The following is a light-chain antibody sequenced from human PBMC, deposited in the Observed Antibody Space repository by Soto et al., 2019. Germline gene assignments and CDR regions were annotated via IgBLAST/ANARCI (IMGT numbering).Light chain of an antibody. CDR1: KLGNKY. J-gene: IGLJ3*02. Sequence: SYELTQPPSVSVSAGQTAISTCSRDKLGNKYTCWYQQKPGQSPVLVIYQDNKRPSGIPERFSGSNSGNTATLTISGTQAMDEADYYCQAWDSRSYVVFGGGTKLTVL. V-gene: IGLV3-1*01. CDR2: QDN. CDR3: QAWDSRSYVV.